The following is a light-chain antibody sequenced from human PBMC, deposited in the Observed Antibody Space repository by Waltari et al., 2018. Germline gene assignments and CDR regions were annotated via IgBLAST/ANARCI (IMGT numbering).Light chain of an antibody. CDR2: SNN. CDR3: AAWDDSLTSFV. Sequence: QSVLTQPPSVSGTPGQRVTISCSGSSANIGSNPVTWYHQLPGTAPKVLIYSNNQRPSGVPDRFAGSKSGTSASLAISVLQSEDEADYYCAAWDDSLTSFVFGSGTTVTVL. J-gene: IGLJ1*01. V-gene: IGLV1-44*01. CDR1: SANIGSNP.